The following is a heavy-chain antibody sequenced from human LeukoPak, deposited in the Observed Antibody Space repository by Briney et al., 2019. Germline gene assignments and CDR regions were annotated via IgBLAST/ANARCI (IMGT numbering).Heavy chain of an antibody. Sequence: GGSLRLSCGASGFIFNRYNMNWVRQAPGKGLEWVSSIDSGGNYIYYADSVRGRFTISRDNAKNSLYLQMNSLRAEDTAVYYCARAKTGSGTYFDPWGQGTLVTVSS. CDR1: GFIFNRYN. J-gene: IGHJ5*02. D-gene: IGHD4/OR15-4a*01. CDR3: ARAKTGSGTYFDP. V-gene: IGHV3-21*01. CDR2: IDSGGNYI.